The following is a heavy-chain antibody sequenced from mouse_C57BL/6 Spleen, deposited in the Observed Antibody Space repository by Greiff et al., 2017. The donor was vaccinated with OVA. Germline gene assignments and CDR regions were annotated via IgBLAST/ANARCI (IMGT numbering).Heavy chain of an antibody. V-gene: IGHV2-2*01. CDR1: GFSLTSYG. D-gene: IGHD2-1*01. J-gene: IGHJ4*01. CDR3: ARGGGYYCNPYAMDY. CDR2: IWSGGST. Sequence: QVQLKETGPGLVQPSQSLSITCTVSGFSLTSYGVHWVRQSPGKGLEWLGVIWSGGSTDYNAAFISRLSISKDNSKSQVFFKMNSRQADDTAIYYCARGGGYYCNPYAMDYWGQGTSVTVSS.